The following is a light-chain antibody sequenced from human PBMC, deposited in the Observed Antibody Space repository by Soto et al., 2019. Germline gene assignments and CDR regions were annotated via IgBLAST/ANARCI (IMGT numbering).Light chain of an antibody. J-gene: IGLJ1*01. CDR3: CAYADTFYV. CDR1: SSDVGSYKD. Sequence: QSVLTQPRSVSGSPGQSVTISCTGTSSDVGSYKDVSWYQHHPGKVPKLMIYDVSERPSGVPDRFSGSKSGNTASLTISGLQAEDGAIYYCCAYADTFYVFGTGTKLTVL. CDR2: DVS. V-gene: IGLV2-11*01.